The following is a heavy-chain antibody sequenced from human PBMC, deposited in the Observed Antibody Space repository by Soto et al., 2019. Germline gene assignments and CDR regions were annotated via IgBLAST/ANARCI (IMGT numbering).Heavy chain of an antibody. CDR1: GGSFSGYY. J-gene: IGHJ6*02. V-gene: IGHV4-34*01. Sequence: QVQLQQWGAGLLKPSETLSLTCAVYGGSFSGYYWSWIRQPPGKGLEWIGEINHSGSTNYNPSLKSRVTISVDTSKNQFSLKLSSVTAADTAVYYWASYDILTEGMDVWGQGTTVTVSS. D-gene: IGHD3-9*01. CDR3: ASYDILTEGMDV. CDR2: INHSGST.